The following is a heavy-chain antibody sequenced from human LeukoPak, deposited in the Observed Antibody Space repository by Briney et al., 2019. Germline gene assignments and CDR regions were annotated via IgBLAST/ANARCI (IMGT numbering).Heavy chain of an antibody. Sequence: GGSLRLSCAASGFTFSSYSMNWVRPAPGKGLEWVANIKQDGSEKYYVDSVKGRFTISRDNAKNSLYLQMNSLRAEDTAVYYCARGGDDYGDYGVDYWGQGTLVTVSS. CDR2: IKQDGSEK. D-gene: IGHD4-17*01. CDR3: ARGGDDYGDYGVDY. CDR1: GFTFSSYS. V-gene: IGHV3-7*01. J-gene: IGHJ4*02.